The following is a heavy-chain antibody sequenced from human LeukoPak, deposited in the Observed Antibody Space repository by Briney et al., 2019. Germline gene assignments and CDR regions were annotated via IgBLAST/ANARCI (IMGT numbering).Heavy chain of an antibody. CDR1: GFTFSDYY. D-gene: IGHD3-22*01. V-gene: IGHV3-11*03. CDR3: ARFWPSYYYDSSGYLPDY. J-gene: IGHJ4*02. CDR2: ISSSSSYT. Sequence: GGSLRLSCAASGFTFSDYYMSWIRQAPGKGLEWVSYISSSSSYTNCADSVKGRFTISRDNAKNSLYLQMNSLRAEDTAVYYCARFWPSYYYDSSGYLPDYWGQGTLVTVSS.